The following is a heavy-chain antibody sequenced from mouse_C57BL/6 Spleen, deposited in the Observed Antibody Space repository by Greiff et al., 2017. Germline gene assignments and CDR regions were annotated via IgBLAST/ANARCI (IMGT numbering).Heavy chain of an antibody. V-gene: IGHV1-4*01. Sequence: QVQLQQSGAELARPGASVKMSCKASGYTFTSYTMHWVKQRPGQGLEWIGYINPSSGYTKYNQKFKDKATLTADKSSSTAYMQLSSLTSEDSAVYYCAREDYGTLWYFDVWGTGTTVTVSS. CDR2: INPSSGYT. CDR1: GYTFTSYT. J-gene: IGHJ1*03. D-gene: IGHD1-1*01. CDR3: AREDYGTLWYFDV.